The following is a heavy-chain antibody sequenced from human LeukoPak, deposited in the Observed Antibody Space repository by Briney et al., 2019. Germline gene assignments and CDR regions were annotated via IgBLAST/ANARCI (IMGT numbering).Heavy chain of an antibody. D-gene: IGHD3-9*01. J-gene: IGHJ5*02. CDR2: FDPEDGET. CDR3: ATLTSKVFWFDP. Sequence: GASVKVSCKVSGYTLTELSMHWVRQAPGKGLEWMGGFDPEDGETIYAQKFQGRVTMTEDTSTDTAYMELSSLRSEDTAVYYCATLTSKVFWFDPWGQGTLVTVSS. V-gene: IGHV1-24*01. CDR1: GYTLTELS.